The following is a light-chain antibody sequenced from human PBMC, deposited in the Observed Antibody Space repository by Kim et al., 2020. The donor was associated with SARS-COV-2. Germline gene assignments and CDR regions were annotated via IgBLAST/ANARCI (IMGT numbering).Light chain of an antibody. CDR1: SPNIGAGYV. V-gene: IGLV1-40*01. CDR3: QSYDSSLSGSGGV. J-gene: IGLJ2*01. Sequence: VTIACTGSSPNIGAGYVVHWYQQLPGTAPKLLIYGNSNRPSGVPDRFSGSKSGTSASLAITGLQAEDEADYYCQSYDSSLSGSGGVFGGGTQLTVL. CDR2: GNS.